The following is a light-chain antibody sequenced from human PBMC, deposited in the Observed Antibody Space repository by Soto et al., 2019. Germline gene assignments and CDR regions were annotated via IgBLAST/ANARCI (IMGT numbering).Light chain of an antibody. Sequence: EIVLTQSPGTLSLSPGERATLSCRASQSISSTYLAWYQQKPGQAPRLLIYGASSRATGIPYRFSGSGSGTDFTLTISRLEPEDFAFYYCHQYGSSPWTFGQGTKVEIK. V-gene: IGKV3-20*01. CDR2: GAS. CDR3: HQYGSSPWT. J-gene: IGKJ1*01. CDR1: QSISSTY.